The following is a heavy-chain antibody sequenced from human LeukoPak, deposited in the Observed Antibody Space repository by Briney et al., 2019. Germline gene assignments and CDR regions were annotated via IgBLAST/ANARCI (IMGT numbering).Heavy chain of an antibody. J-gene: IGHJ4*02. Sequence: GGSLRLSCAASGFTFTTYAMSWVRQAPGKGLEWVSAISGRGGTTYYADPVKGRFTISRDNSKNTVSLQMNSLRAEDTAVYYCAKVRGAVAITFLDYWGQGTLVTVSS. V-gene: IGHV3-23*01. CDR3: AKVRGAVAITFLDY. CDR1: GFTFTTYA. D-gene: IGHD3-22*01. CDR2: ISGRGGTT.